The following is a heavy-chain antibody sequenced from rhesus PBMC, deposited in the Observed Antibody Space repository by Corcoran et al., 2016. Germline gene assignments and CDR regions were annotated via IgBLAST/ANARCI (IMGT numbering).Heavy chain of an antibody. Sequence: EVQVVESGGGLAKPGGSLRLSCAASGFTFSSYWMNWVRQTPGKGLEWISAIISGGGRTFYADSVKGRFTIYRANSNNTLSLQMNSLRAEDTAVYYCAKAEYCSGIYCYDEYYFDYWGQGVLVTVSS. J-gene: IGHJ4*01. CDR1: GFTFSSYW. V-gene: IGHV3S42*01. CDR3: AKAEYCSGIYCYDEYYFDY. D-gene: IGHD2-27*01. CDR2: IISGGGRT.